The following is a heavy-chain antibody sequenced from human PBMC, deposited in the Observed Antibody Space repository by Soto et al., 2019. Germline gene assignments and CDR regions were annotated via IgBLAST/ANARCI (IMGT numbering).Heavy chain of an antibody. J-gene: IGHJ4*02. D-gene: IGHD6-19*01. Sequence: SETLSLTCAVYGGSFSGYYWSWIRQPPGKGLEWIGEINHSGSTNYNPSLKSRVTISVDTSKNQFSLKLSSVTAADTAVYYCARDLPPTYSSGWAGFDYWGQGTLVTVSS. CDR3: ARDLPPTYSSGWAGFDY. V-gene: IGHV4-34*01. CDR1: GGSFSGYY. CDR2: INHSGST.